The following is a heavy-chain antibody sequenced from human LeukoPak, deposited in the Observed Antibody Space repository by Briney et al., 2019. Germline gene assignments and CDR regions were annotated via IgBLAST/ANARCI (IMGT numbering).Heavy chain of an antibody. D-gene: IGHD4-17*01. J-gene: IGHJ4*02. CDR1: GFTFSSYG. CDR2: ISYDGSNK. Sequence: GGSLRLSCAASGFTFSSYGMHWVRQAPGKGLEWVAVISYDGSNKYYADSVKGRFTISRDNSKNTLYLQMNSLRAEDTAVYYCANYRYGDYGYYWGQGTLVTVSS. V-gene: IGHV3-30*18. CDR3: ANYRYGDYGYY.